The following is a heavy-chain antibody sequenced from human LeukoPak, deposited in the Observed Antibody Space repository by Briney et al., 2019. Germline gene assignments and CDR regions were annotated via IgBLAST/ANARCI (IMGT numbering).Heavy chain of an antibody. V-gene: IGHV6-1*01. CDR3: ARGGQGDGYSADEAFDF. J-gene: IGHJ3*01. CDR2: TNYRSKWYN. Sequence: SQTLSLTCAISGDSVSGNSTAYNWIRQSPSRGLEWLGRTNYRSKWYNDYAVSVKSRITINPDTSRNQLSLQLNSVTPDDTAVYYCARGGQGDGYSADEAFDFWGQGTMVTVSS. CDR1: GDSVSGNSTA. D-gene: IGHD5-24*01.